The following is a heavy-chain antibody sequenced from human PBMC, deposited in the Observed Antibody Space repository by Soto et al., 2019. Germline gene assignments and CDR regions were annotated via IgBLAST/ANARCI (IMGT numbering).Heavy chain of an antibody. V-gene: IGHV5-51*01. Sequence: EVQLVQSGAEVKKPGESLKISCKGSGYSFTSYWIGWVRQMPGKGLEWMGIIYPGDSDTRYSPSFQGQVTISADKSISTAYLQWSSLKASDTAMYYCARHEPRGYSYAGRHPFDYWGQGTLVTVSS. CDR2: IYPGDSDT. CDR3: ARHEPRGYSYAGRHPFDY. D-gene: IGHD5-18*01. CDR1: GYSFTSYW. J-gene: IGHJ4*02.